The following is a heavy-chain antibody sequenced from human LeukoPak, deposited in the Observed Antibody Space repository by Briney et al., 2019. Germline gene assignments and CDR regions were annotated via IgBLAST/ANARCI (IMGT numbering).Heavy chain of an antibody. CDR3: ARDIPYENSGPMGGY. J-gene: IGHJ4*02. CDR1: GFPFSNYA. CDR2: ISGSGGST. V-gene: IGHV3-23*01. D-gene: IGHD3-22*01. Sequence: GGSLRLSCAASGFPFSNYAMSWVRQAPGKGLEWVSAISGSGGSTYYADSVRGRFTISRDNSKNTLYLQINSLRAEDTAVYYCARDIPYENSGPMGGYWGQGTLVTVSS.